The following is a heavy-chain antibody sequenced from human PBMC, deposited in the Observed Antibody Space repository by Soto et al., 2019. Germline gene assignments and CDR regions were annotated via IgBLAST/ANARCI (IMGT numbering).Heavy chain of an antibody. V-gene: IGHV3-11*01. CDR1: GFTFSDHY. J-gene: IGHJ3*01. Sequence: QVQLVESGGDLVKPGGSLRLSCAASGFTFSDHYMSWIRQAPGKGLEWISYMTRSGSSSSYADSVKGRFTISRDNAKNSLYLQMNSRRGDDTAVYYCAREVSGNYFAFDLWGQGTMVTVSS. CDR2: MTRSGSSS. D-gene: IGHD1-26*01. CDR3: AREVSGNYFAFDL.